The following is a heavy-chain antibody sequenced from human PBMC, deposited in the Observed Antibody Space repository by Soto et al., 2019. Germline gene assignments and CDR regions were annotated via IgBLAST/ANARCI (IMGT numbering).Heavy chain of an antibody. Sequence: SETLSLTCAVYGGSFSGYYWSWIRQPPGKGLEWIGEINHSGSTNYNPSLKSRVTISVDTSKNQFSLKLSSVTAADTAVYYCARGRTNKYYYYYYMDVWGKGTTVTVSS. CDR2: INHSGST. CDR1: GGSFSGYY. V-gene: IGHV4-34*01. CDR3: ARGRTNKYYYYYYMDV. J-gene: IGHJ6*03.